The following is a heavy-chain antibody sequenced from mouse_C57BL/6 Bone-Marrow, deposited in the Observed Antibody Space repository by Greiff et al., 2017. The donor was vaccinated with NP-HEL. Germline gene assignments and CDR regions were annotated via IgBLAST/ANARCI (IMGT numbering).Heavy chain of an antibody. Sequence: VTLKESGAELVRPGASVKLSCTASGFNITDYYMHWVKQRPEQGLEWIGRIDPEDGDTEYAPKFQGKATMTADTSSNTAYLQLSSLTSEDTAVYYCTTIYYYGSSYLRWYFDVWGTGTTVTVSS. CDR3: TTIYYYGSSYLRWYFDV. D-gene: IGHD1-1*01. CDR1: GFNITDYY. CDR2: IDPEDGDT. V-gene: IGHV14-1*01. J-gene: IGHJ1*03.